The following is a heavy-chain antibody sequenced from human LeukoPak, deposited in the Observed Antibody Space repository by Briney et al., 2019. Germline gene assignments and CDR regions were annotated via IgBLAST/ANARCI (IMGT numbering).Heavy chain of an antibody. J-gene: IGHJ3*02. D-gene: IGHD3-3*01. Sequence: SETLSLTCTVSGVSISSGAYYWSWIRQHPGQGLEWIGYIYYSGYTAYTPSLRSRVTVSVATSNKQFSLKLSSVTAADTAVYYCARGGYDFWSGYSNDAFDIWGQGTMVTVSS. CDR1: GVSISSGAYY. CDR3: ARGGYDFWSGYSNDAFDI. CDR2: IYYSGYT. V-gene: IGHV4-31*03.